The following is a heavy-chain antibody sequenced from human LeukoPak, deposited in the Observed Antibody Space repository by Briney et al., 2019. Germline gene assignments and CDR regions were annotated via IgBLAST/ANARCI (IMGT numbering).Heavy chain of an antibody. CDR3: AKDAGPYSSGWYLFQH. J-gene: IGHJ1*01. V-gene: IGHV3-9*01. CDR1: GFTFSDNY. Sequence: GGSLRLSCAASGFTFSDNYMTWVRQAPGKGLEWVSGISWNSGSIGYADSVKGRFTISRDNAKNSLYLQMNSLRAEDTALYYYAKDAGPYSSGWYLFQHWGQGTLVTVSS. CDR2: ISWNSGSI. D-gene: IGHD6-19*01.